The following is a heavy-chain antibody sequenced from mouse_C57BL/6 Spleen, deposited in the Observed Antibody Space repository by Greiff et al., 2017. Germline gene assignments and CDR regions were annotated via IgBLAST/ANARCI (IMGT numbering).Heavy chain of an antibody. Sequence: ESGPGLVKPSQSLSLTCSVTGYSITSGYYWNWIRQFPGNKLEWMGYISYDGSNNYNPSLKNRISITRNTSKNQFFLKLNSVTTEDTATYYCARVSNYWYFDVWGTGTTVTVSS. J-gene: IGHJ1*03. V-gene: IGHV3-6*01. CDR3: ARVSNYWYFDV. D-gene: IGHD2-5*01. CDR2: ISYDGSN. CDR1: GYSITSGYY.